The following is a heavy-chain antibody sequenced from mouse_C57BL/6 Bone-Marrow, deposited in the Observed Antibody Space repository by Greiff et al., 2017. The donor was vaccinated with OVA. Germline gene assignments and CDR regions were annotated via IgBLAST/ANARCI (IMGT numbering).Heavy chain of an antibody. D-gene: IGHD2-3*01. CDR2: IDPSDSYT. J-gene: IGHJ3*01. CDR1: GYTFTSYW. V-gene: IGHV1-50*01. CDR3: AIYDGED. Sequence: QVQLQQPGAELVKPGASVKLSCKASGYTFTSYWMPWVKQRPGQGLEWIGEIDPSDSYTNYNQKFKGKATLTVDTSSSTASMQLSSLTSEDSAVYYCAIYDGEDWGQGTLVTVSA.